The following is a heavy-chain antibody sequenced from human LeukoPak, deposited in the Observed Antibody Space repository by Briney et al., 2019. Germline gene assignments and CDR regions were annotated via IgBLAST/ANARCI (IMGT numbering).Heavy chain of an antibody. J-gene: IGHJ3*02. CDR3: ARAYCTTTACHAFDI. CDR1: GFTFTSYA. Sequence: PGRSLRLSCAASGFTFTSYAMHWVRQAPGKGLEWLSVISYDSSNKYYADSVRGRFTISRDNSKNMLYLQMNSLRAEDTAVYTCARAYCTTTACHAFDIWGQGTVVAVSS. CDR2: ISYDSSNK. V-gene: IGHV3-30*04. D-gene: IGHD2-8*01.